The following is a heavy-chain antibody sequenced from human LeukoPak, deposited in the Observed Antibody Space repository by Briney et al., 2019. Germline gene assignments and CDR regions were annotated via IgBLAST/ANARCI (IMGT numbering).Heavy chain of an antibody. CDR2: TYYRSTWYN. V-gene: IGHV6-1*01. CDR1: GDSVSSESAA. D-gene: IGHD2-2*01. Sequence: SQTLSLTCAISGDSVSSESAAWNWIRQSPSRGLEWLGRTYYRSTWYNDYAVSVRGRITVNPDTSKNQFSLHLNSVTPEDTAVYYCARRLTQYDCFDPWGQGILVTVSS. CDR3: ARRLTQYDCFDP. J-gene: IGHJ5*02.